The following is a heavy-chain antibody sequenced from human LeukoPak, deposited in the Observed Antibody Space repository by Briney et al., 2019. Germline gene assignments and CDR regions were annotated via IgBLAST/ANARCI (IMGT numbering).Heavy chain of an antibody. CDR2: IYPGDSDT. V-gene: IGHV5-51*01. CDR3: ARAIGSSWYPYWFDP. CDR1: GYSFTSYW. D-gene: IGHD6-13*01. J-gene: IGHJ5*02. Sequence: GESLKISCKGSGYSFTSYWIGWVRQMPGKGLEWMGIIYPGDSDTRYSPSFQGQVTISADKSISTAYLQWSSLKASGTAMYYCARAIGSSWYPYWFDPWGQGTLVTVSS.